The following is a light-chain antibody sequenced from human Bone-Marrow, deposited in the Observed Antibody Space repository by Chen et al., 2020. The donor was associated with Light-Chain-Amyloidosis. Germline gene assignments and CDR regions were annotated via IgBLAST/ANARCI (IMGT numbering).Light chain of an antibody. Sequence: SYVLTQPSSVSVAPGQTATIVCGGNNIGSTSVHWYQQTPDQAPLLVVYDDSDRPSGITQRLSGSNAGTTATLTISRVEAGDEAGYYCQEWDRSGDRPVFGGGTKLTVL. J-gene: IGLJ3*02. CDR2: DDS. CDR3: QEWDRSGDRPV. V-gene: IGLV3-21*02. CDR1: NIGSTS.